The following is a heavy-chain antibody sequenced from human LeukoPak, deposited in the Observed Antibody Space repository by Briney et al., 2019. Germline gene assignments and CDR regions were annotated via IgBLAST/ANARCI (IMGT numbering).Heavy chain of an antibody. D-gene: IGHD6-6*01. CDR1: GGTFSSYA. Sequence: ASVKVSCKASGGTFSSYAINWVRQAPGQGLEWMGRIIPMLGTVNYAQKFQGRVTIIADKFTSTAYMELSSLRSEDTAVYYCARGRSIAARHNWFDPWGQGTLVTVSS. J-gene: IGHJ5*02. CDR3: ARGRSIAARHNWFDP. CDR2: IIPMLGTV. V-gene: IGHV1-69*04.